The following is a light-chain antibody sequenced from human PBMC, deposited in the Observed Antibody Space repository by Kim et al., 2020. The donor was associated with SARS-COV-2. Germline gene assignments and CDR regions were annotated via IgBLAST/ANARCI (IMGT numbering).Light chain of an antibody. CDR3: QDTYSTPRALT. V-gene: IGKV1-39*01. CDR1: QSISSH. Sequence: DIQMTQSPSSLSASVGDRVSITCRASQSISSHLNWYQLKPGKAPELLIYATSSLSSGVPSRFSGSGSGTDYTLTISTLQPEDFATYYCQDTYSTPRALTFGGGTKVDIK. CDR2: ATS. J-gene: IGKJ4*01.